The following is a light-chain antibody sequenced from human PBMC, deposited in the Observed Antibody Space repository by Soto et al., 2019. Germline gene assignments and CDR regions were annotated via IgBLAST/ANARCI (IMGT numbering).Light chain of an antibody. J-gene: IGKJ1*01. CDR2: DAS. CDR1: QSISSW. CDR3: QQYNSYPWT. Sequence: DIQITQSPSTLSASVGDRVTITCRASQSISSWLAWYQQKPRKAPKLLIYDASSLESGVPSRFSGSVSGTEFTLTISSLQPDDFATYYCQQYNSYPWTFGQGNKVDIK. V-gene: IGKV1-5*01.